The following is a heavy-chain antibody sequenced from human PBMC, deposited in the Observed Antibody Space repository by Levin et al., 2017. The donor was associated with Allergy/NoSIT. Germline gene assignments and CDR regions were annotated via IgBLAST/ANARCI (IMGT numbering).Heavy chain of an antibody. CDR2: IIPIFGTA. Sequence: ASVKVSCKASGGTFSSYAISWVRQAPGQGLEWMGGIIPIFGTANYAQKFQGRVTITADESTSTAYMELSSLRSEDTAVYYCARDEGGYDLFDYWGQGTLVTVSS. J-gene: IGHJ4*02. CDR1: GGTFSSYA. D-gene: IGHD5-12*01. CDR3: ARDEGGYDLFDY. V-gene: IGHV1-69*13.